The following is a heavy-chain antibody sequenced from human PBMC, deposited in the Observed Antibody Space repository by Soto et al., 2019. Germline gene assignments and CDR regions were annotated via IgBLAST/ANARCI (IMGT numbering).Heavy chain of an antibody. D-gene: IGHD6-13*01. Sequence: SETLSLTCTVSGGSISSGGYYCSWIRQHPGKGLEWIGYIYYSGSTYYNPSLKSRVTISVDTSKNQFSLKLSSVTAADTAVYYCARDVYRYSSSWPYYFDYWGQGTLVTVSS. CDR3: ARDVYRYSSSWPYYFDY. CDR1: GGSISSGGYY. CDR2: IYYSGST. J-gene: IGHJ4*02. V-gene: IGHV4-31*03.